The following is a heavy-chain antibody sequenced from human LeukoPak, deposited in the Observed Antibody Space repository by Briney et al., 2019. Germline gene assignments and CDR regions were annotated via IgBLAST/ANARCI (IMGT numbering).Heavy chain of an antibody. J-gene: IGHJ4*02. CDR3: ARYTRYCTNGVCSYYFDY. V-gene: IGHV4-39*07. D-gene: IGHD2-8*01. Sequence: SETLSLTCAVYGGSFSSYYWGWIRQPPGKGLEWIGSIYYSGSTYYNPSLKSRVTISVDTSKNQFSLKLSSVTAADTAVYYCARYTRYCTNGVCSYYFDYWGQGTLVTVSS. CDR1: GGSFSSYY. CDR2: IYYSGST.